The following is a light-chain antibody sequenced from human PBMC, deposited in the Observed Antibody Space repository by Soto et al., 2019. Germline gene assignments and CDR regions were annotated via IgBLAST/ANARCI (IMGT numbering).Light chain of an antibody. V-gene: IGLV2-23*01. Sequence: QSALTQPASVSGSPGQSITISCTGTSRDVGSYNLVSWYQQHPGNAPKLIIYEGTKRPSGVSYRFSGSKSGNTASLTISGLQEEDESDYHCCSFAGSSTYVFGTGTKLTVL. J-gene: IGLJ1*01. CDR1: SRDVGSYNL. CDR2: EGT. CDR3: CSFAGSSTYV.